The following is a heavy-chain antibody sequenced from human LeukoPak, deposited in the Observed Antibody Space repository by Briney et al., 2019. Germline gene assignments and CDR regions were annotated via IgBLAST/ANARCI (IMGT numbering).Heavy chain of an antibody. V-gene: IGHV3-11*04. CDR2: ISSSDNTI. D-gene: IGHD3-22*01. Sequence: GGSLRLSCAASGFTFSDYYMSWIRQAPGKGLEWVSSISSSDNTIYYTDSVKGRFAISRDNAKNTLYLQMNSLRAEDTAVYYCARVSSGYYYGWYFDLWGRGTLVTVSS. CDR3: ARVSSGYYYGWYFDL. J-gene: IGHJ2*01. CDR1: GFTFSDYY.